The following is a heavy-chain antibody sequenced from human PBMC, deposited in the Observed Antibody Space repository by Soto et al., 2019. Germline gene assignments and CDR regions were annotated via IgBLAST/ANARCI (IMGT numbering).Heavy chain of an antibody. CDR3: ASSADSGSYSPNFDY. V-gene: IGHV1-69*12. D-gene: IGHD1-26*01. CDR1: GGTFSSYA. CDR2: IIPIFGTA. J-gene: IGHJ4*02. Sequence: QVQLVQSGAEVKKPGSSVKVSCKASGGTFSSYAISWVRQAPGQGLEWMGGIIPIFGTANYAQKFQGRVRITADESTSTAYMELSRLRSEDTVVYYCASSADSGSYSPNFDYWGQGTLVTVSS.